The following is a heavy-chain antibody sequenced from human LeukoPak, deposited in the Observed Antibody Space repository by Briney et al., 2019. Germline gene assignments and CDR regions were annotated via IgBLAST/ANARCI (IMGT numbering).Heavy chain of an antibody. CDR3: ARVGGYDFWSGLNWFDP. CDR2: NYYSGST. V-gene: IGHV4-59*01. CDR1: GGSISSYY. Sequence: SETLSLTCTVSGGSISSYYWSWIRQPPGKGLEWIGYNYYSGSTNYNPSLKSRVTISVDTSKNQFSLKLSSVTAADTAVYYCARVGGYDFWSGLNWFDPWGQGTLVTVSS. D-gene: IGHD3-3*01. J-gene: IGHJ5*02.